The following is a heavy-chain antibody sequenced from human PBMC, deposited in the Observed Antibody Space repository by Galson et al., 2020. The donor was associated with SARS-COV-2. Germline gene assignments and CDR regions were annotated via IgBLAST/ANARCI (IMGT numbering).Heavy chain of an antibody. J-gene: IGHJ3*02. Sequence: SGPTLVKPRQTLTLTCRFSGLSVTTRGVRAAWIRQAPGKALQWLARIDWDDDKFYTSSLRTRLSVSKDTSRNQLLLTMTNMDPGDTGTYYCAHISEEDAVDIWGQGTKVTV. D-gene: IGHD1-26*01. CDR1: GLSVTTRGVR. CDR2: IDWDDDK. CDR3: AHISEEDAVDI. V-gene: IGHV2-70*04.